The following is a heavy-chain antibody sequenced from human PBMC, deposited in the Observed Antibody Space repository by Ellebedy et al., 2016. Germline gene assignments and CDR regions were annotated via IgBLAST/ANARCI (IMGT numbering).Heavy chain of an antibody. CDR1: GFTFKTYA. D-gene: IGHD2-21*01. J-gene: IGHJ2*01. CDR2: LSGSGPKT. CDR3: AKHETDGDYYFDL. V-gene: IGHV3-23*01. Sequence: GGSLGLSXAASGFTFKTYAMSWVRQAPGEGLEWVSTLSGSGPKTYYADSVQGRFTISRDNSKSTLYLQMNSLRAEDTAVYYCAKHETDGDYYFDLWGRGTLVTVSS.